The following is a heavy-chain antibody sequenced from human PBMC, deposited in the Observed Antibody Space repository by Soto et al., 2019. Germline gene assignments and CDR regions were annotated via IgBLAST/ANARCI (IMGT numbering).Heavy chain of an antibody. CDR1: GFTFSNAW. J-gene: IGHJ4*02. Sequence: GGSLRLSCAASGFTFSNAWMNWVRQAPGKGLEWVGRIKSKTDGGTTDYAAPVKGRFTISRDDSKNTLYLQMNSLKTEDTAVYYCTTDPDHTVTNLYFDYWGQGTLVTVSS. CDR2: IKSKTDGGTT. V-gene: IGHV3-15*07. D-gene: IGHD4-17*01. CDR3: TTDPDHTVTNLYFDY.